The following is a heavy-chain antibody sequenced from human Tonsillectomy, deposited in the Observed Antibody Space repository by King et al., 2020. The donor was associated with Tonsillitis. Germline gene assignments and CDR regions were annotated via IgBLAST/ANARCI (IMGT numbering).Heavy chain of an antibody. CDR1: GYTFTSYG. Sequence: QLVQSGAEVKKPGASVKVSCKASGYTFTSYGISWVRQAPGQGLEWMGWISAYNGNTNYAQKLQGRVTMTTDTSTSTAYMELRSLRSDDTAVYYCARDRGITIIVVVIVDAFDIWGQGTMVTVSS. J-gene: IGHJ3*02. CDR3: ARDRGITIIVVVIVDAFDI. V-gene: IGHV1-18*04. D-gene: IGHD3-22*01. CDR2: ISAYNGNT.